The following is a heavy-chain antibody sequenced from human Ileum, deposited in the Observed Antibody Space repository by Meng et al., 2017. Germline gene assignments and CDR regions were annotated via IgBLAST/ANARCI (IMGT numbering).Heavy chain of an antibody. V-gene: IGHV1-3*01. CDR1: GYSFSSYA. D-gene: IGHD3-10*01. CDR3: VRGNGPGAYLLDY. J-gene: IGHJ4*02. Sequence: QVQLLQSWFGLKVPGASLIISCKASGYSFSSYAMDWVRQAPGQRLEWLGLMDAGNGYARYSQKFQGRVTIIRDTSANTNYMELSSLTSEDTAIYFCVRGNGPGAYLLDYWGQGALVTVSS. CDR2: MDAGNGYA.